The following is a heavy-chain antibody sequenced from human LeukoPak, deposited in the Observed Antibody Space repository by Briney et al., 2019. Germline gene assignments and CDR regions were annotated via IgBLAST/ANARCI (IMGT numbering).Heavy chain of an antibody. CDR1: GFAFSIYS. J-gene: IGHJ4*02. D-gene: IGHD3-10*01. CDR2: MLYDGSNK. CDR3: ARVRVPSRVLLPYFDY. Sequence: GGSLRLSCVASGFAFSIYSLHWVRQAPGKGLEWVAVMLYDGSNKHYADSVKGRFSISRDMSKNTVCLQIAGLKTEDTAVYYCARVRVPSRVLLPYFDYWGRGTVVSVSS. V-gene: IGHV3-30*03.